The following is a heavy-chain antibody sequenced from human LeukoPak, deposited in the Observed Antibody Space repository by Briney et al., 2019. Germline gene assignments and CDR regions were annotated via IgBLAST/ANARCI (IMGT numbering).Heavy chain of an antibody. CDR1: GFTFSSYE. Sequence: PGGSLRLSCAASGFTFSSYEMNWVRQAPGKGLEWVSYISSSGSTIYYADSVKGRFTISRDNAKNSLYLQMNSLRAEDTAVYYCARFPPDAPKEDYWGQGTLVTVSS. V-gene: IGHV3-48*03. CDR2: ISSSGSTI. CDR3: ARFPPDAPKEDY. D-gene: IGHD2-2*01. J-gene: IGHJ4*02.